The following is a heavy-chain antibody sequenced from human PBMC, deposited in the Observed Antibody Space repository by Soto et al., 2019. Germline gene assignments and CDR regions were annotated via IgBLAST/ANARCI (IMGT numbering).Heavy chain of an antibody. J-gene: IGHJ4*02. Sequence: QVQLVQSGAEVTKPGSSVTVSCKASGGTFSSYAISWVRQAPGQGLEWLGGIIPIFGTANYAQQFQGSVTITADESTSTAYMELSSLRSEDTAVYYCARDSSVTYYFDYWGQGTLVTVSS. CDR3: ARDSSVTYYFDY. D-gene: IGHD6-25*01. CDR2: IIPIFGTA. CDR1: GGTFSSYA. V-gene: IGHV1-69*01.